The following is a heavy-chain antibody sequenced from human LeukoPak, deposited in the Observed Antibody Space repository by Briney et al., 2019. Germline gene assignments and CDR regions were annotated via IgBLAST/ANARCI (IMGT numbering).Heavy chain of an antibody. J-gene: IGHJ4*02. CDR3: ARVSGWDPFDN. CDR2: ISTDATST. V-gene: IGHV3-74*01. D-gene: IGHD6-19*01. Sequence: GGSLRLSCAASGFTFDDYGMSWVRQAPGKGLEWVSGISTDATSTRYADSVKGRFTISRENAKNTVYLQMNSLRAEDTAVYYCARVSGWDPFDNWGQGTLVTVSA. CDR1: GFTFDDYG.